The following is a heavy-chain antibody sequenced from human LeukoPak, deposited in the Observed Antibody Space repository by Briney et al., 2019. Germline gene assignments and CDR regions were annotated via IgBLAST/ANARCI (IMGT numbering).Heavy chain of an antibody. CDR2: INSDGSST. CDR1: GFTFSSYW. V-gene: IGHV3-74*01. CDR3: ARGRYYDSSGYLDY. J-gene: IGHJ4*02. D-gene: IGHD3-22*01. Sequence: GGSLRLSCAASGFTFSSYWMHWVRQAPGKGLVWVSRINSDGSSTSYADPVNGRFTISRDNTKNTLYLQMNRLRAEQTAVYYCARGRYYDSSGYLDYWGQGNLVTVSS.